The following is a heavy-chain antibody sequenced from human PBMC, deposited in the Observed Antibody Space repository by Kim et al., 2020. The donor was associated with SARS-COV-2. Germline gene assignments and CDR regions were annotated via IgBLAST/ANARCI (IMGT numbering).Heavy chain of an antibody. Sequence: SETLSLTCAVYGGSFSGYYWSWIRQPPGKGLEWIGEINHSGSTNYNPSLKSRVTISVDTSKNQFSLKLSSVTAADTAVYYCARTYSRARYYYYGMDVWGQGTTVTVSS. CDR1: GGSFSGYY. V-gene: IGHV4-34*01. D-gene: IGHD4-4*01. CDR2: INHSGST. J-gene: IGHJ6*02. CDR3: ARTYSRARYYYYGMDV.